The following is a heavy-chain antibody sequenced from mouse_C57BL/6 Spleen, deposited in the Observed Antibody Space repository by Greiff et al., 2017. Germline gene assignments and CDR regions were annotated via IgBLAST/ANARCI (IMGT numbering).Heavy chain of an antibody. D-gene: IGHD2-2*01. V-gene: IGHV5-4*01. CDR1: GFTFSSYA. Sequence: EVQVVESGGGLVKPGGSLKLSCAASGFTFSSYAMSWVRQTPEKRLEWVATISDGGSYTYYPDNVKGRFTISRDNAKNNLYLQMSHLKSEDTAMYYCARDRGMVTTGYYYAMDYWGQGTSVTVSS. CDR3: ARDRGMVTTGYYYAMDY. J-gene: IGHJ4*01. CDR2: ISDGGSYT.